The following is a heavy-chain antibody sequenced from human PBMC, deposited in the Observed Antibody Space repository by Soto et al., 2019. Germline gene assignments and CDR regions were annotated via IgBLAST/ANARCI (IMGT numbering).Heavy chain of an antibody. J-gene: IGHJ6*02. D-gene: IGHD2-15*01. CDR2: IHHSGST. Sequence: SETLSLTCAVSGYSISSGYYWGWIRQPPGKGLEWIGSIHHSGSTYYNPSLKSRVTISVDTSKNQFSLRLSSVTAADTAVYYCTRHAIIPKLLYGMDVWGQGTTVTVSS. CDR1: GYSISSGYY. CDR3: TRHAIIPKLLYGMDV. V-gene: IGHV4-38-2*01.